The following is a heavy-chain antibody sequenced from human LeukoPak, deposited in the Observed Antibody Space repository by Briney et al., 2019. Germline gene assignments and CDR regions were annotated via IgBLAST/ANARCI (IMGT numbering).Heavy chain of an antibody. Sequence: ASVKASCKASGYTFTAYYMHWVRQAPGQGLEWMGWINPNSGGTNYAQKFQGRVTMTRDTSISTAYMELSRLRSDDTAVYYCARDRVVVPAAFDYWGQGTLVAVSS. D-gene: IGHD2-2*01. CDR1: GYTFTAYY. J-gene: IGHJ4*02. CDR2: INPNSGGT. V-gene: IGHV1-2*02. CDR3: ARDRVVVPAAFDY.